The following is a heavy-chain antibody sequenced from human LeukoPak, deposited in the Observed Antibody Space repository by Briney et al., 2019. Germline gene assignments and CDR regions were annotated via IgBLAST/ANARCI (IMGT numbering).Heavy chain of an antibody. CDR3: ARGGVSSWYYRHLDY. J-gene: IGHJ4*02. V-gene: IGHV4-34*01. Sequence: SETLSLTCAVYGGSFSGYYWSWIRQPPGKGLEWIGEINHSGSTNYNPSLKSRVTISVDTSKNQFSLKLSSVTAADTAVYYCARGGVSSWYYRHLDYWGQGTLVTVSS. D-gene: IGHD6-13*01. CDR1: GGSFSGYY. CDR2: INHSGST.